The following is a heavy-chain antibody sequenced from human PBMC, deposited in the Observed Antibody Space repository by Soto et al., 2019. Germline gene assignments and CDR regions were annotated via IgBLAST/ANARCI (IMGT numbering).Heavy chain of an antibody. D-gene: IGHD6-19*01. V-gene: IGHV3-30*18. Sequence: GGSLRLSCAASGLTFSSYGMHWVRQAPGKGLEWVAVISYDGSNKYYADSVKGRFTISRDNSKNTLYLQMNSLRAEDTAVYYCAKDLDGSGWADYYYYYGMDVWGQGTTVTVSS. J-gene: IGHJ6*02. CDR3: AKDLDGSGWADYYYYYGMDV. CDR1: GLTFSSYG. CDR2: ISYDGSNK.